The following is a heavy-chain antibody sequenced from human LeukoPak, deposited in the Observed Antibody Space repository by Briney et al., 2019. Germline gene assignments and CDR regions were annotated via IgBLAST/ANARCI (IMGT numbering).Heavy chain of an antibody. V-gene: IGHV1-2*02. J-gene: IGHJ4*02. Sequence: ASVKISCKASGYMFTGYYMHWVRQAPGQGLEWMGWINPNSGGTNYAQKFQGRVTMTRDASISTAYMELSSLRSDDTAVYYCARGYCSGDCFTLFDYWGQGTLVTVSS. CDR1: GYMFTGYY. CDR2: INPNSGGT. CDR3: ARGYCSGDCFTLFDY. D-gene: IGHD2-21*02.